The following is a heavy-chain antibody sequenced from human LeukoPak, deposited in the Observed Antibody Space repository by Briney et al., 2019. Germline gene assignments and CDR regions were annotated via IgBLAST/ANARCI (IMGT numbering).Heavy chain of an antibody. J-gene: IGHJ5*02. CDR1: GFTFSSYW. D-gene: IGHD2-2*01. CDR2: IKQDGSEK. V-gene: IGHV3-7*01. CDR3: ARGDIVVVPAANRLNWFDP. Sequence: GGSLRLSCAASGFTFSSYWMSWVRQAPGKGLEWVANIKQDGSEKYYVDSVKGRFTISRDNAKNSLYLQMNSLRAEDTAVYYCARGDIVVVPAANRLNWFDPWGQGTLVTVSS.